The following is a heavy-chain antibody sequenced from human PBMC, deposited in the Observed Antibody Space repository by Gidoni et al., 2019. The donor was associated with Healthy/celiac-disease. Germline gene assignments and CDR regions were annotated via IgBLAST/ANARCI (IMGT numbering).Heavy chain of an antibody. Sequence: QVQLVESGGGVVQPGWSLRLSFAASGFTFSSYAMQWVRQAPGKGLEGVAVISYDGSNKYYADSVKGRFTISRDNSKNTLYLQMNSLRAEDTAVYYCARGLGRDGDILTGLDYWGQGTLVTVSS. CDR2: ISYDGSNK. J-gene: IGHJ4*02. D-gene: IGHD3-9*01. V-gene: IGHV3-30*01. CDR3: ARGLGRDGDILTGLDY. CDR1: GFTFSSYA.